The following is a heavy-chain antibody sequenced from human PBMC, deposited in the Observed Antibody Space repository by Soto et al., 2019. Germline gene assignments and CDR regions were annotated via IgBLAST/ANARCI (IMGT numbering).Heavy chain of an antibody. CDR3: ARRYGSCFVY. J-gene: IGHJ4*02. CDR1: GGSISSYY. V-gene: IGHV4-59*08. Sequence: QVQLQESGPGLVKPSETLSLTCTVPGGSISSYYWSWIRQPPGKGLEGIGYIYYSGSTNYNPSLKSRVTISVDPSKNQFSLKLSSVTAADTAVYHCARRYGSCFVYWGQGTLVTVSS. CDR2: IYYSGST. D-gene: IGHD6-6*01.